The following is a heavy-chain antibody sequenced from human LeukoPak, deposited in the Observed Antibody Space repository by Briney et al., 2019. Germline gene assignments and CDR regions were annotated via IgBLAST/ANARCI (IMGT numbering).Heavy chain of an antibody. Sequence: ASVKVSCKASGYTFTGYYMHWVRQAPGQGLEWMGWINPNSGGTNYAQKFQGRVTLTRDTSSSTAYMELSRLRSDDTAVYYCARVVARITMVRGVVPGDYWGQGTLVTVSS. CDR3: ARVVARITMVRGVVPGDY. D-gene: IGHD3-10*01. V-gene: IGHV1-2*02. CDR1: GYTFTGYY. CDR2: INPNSGGT. J-gene: IGHJ4*02.